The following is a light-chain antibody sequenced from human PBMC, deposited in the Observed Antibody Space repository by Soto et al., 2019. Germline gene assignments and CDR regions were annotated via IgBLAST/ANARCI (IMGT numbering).Light chain of an antibody. CDR1: QSIISY. CDR3: QQSYSTPYT. CDR2: AAS. J-gene: IGKJ2*01. Sequence: DIQMTQSPSSLSASVGDRVTITCRASQSIISYLNWYQQKPGKAPKLLLYAASSLQSGVPSRFSGSGSGTDFTLTISSLQPEAFATYYCQQSYSTPYTFGQGTKLEIK. V-gene: IGKV1-39*01.